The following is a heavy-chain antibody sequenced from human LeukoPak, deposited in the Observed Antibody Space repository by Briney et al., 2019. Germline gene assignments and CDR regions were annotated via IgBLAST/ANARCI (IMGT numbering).Heavy chain of an antibody. CDR1: GFTFSSYS. D-gene: IGHD6-19*01. Sequence: GGSLRLSCAASGFTFSSYSMNWVRQAPGKGLEWVSSISSSSSYIYYADSVKGRFTISRDYAKNSLYLQMNSLRAEDTAVYYCARVGHSSGWFFDYWGQGTLFTVSS. J-gene: IGHJ4*02. V-gene: IGHV3-21*01. CDR3: ARVGHSSGWFFDY. CDR2: ISSSSSYI.